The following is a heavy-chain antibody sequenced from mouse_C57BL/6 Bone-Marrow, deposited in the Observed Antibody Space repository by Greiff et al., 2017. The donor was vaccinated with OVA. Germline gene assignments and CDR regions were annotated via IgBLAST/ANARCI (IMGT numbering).Heavy chain of an antibody. CDR2: IRNKANGYTT. D-gene: IGHD2-12*01. J-gene: IGHJ4*01. V-gene: IGHV7-3*01. CDR1: GFTFTDYY. CDR3: ARSSVTGMDY. Sequence: EVKLVESGGGLVQPGGSLSLSCAASGFTFTDYYMSWVRQPPGKALEWLGFIRNKANGYTTEYSASVKGRFTISRDNSQSILYLQMNALRAEDSATYYCARSSVTGMDYWGQGTSVTVSS.